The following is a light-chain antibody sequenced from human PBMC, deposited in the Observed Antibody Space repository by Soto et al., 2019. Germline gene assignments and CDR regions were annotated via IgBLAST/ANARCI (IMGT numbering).Light chain of an antibody. V-gene: IGLV2-14*01. CDR1: SSDVGGYNY. CDR3: SSYTSSSTHYV. J-gene: IGLJ1*01. Sequence: QYVLTQPASVSGSPGQSITISCTGTSSDVGGYNYVSWYQQHPGKAPKLMIYEVSNRPSGVSNRFSGSKSGNTASLTISGLQAEDEADYYCSSYTSSSTHYVFGTGTKLTVL. CDR2: EVS.